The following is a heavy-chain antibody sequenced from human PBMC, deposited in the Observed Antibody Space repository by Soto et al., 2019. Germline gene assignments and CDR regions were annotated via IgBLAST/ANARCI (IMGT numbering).Heavy chain of an antibody. D-gene: IGHD6-13*01. CDR1: GFSLTTSGVG. CDR3: AHTPIAAAAGSFDF. Sequence: QITLKESGPPLVKPTQTLTLTCTFSGFSLTTSGVGVGWIRQPPGKALEWLALIFWDHDKYYSPSLQSRLTITKDTSKNQVVLTMTNMEPVDTATYYCAHTPIAAAAGSFDFWGQGALVTVSS. CDR2: IFWDHDK. V-gene: IGHV2-5*02. J-gene: IGHJ4*02.